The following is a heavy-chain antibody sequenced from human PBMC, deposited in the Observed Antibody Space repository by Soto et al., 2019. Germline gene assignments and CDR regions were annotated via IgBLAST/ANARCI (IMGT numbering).Heavy chain of an antibody. V-gene: IGHV4-31*03. CDR2: IYYSGST. J-gene: IGHJ2*01. D-gene: IGHD4-17*01. Sequence: QVQLQESGPGLVKPSQTLSLTCTVSGGSISSGGYYWSWIRQHPGKGLEWIGYIYYSGSTYYNPPLKSRVTISVDTSKNQFSLKLSSVTAADTAVYYCARDPQTTVTGWYFDLWGRGTLVTVSS. CDR3: ARDPQTTVTGWYFDL. CDR1: GGSISSGGYY.